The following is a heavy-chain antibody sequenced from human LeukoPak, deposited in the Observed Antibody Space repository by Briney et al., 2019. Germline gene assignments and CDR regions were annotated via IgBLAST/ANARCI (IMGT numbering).Heavy chain of an antibody. CDR2: IYSGSST. CDR1: GFTVSSYY. V-gene: IGHV3-53*01. J-gene: IGHJ4*02. D-gene: IGHD3-3*02. CDR3: ASLLSSGGKD. Sequence: PGGSLRLSCAASGFTVSSYYMNWVRQAPGKGLEWVSVIYSGSSTYYAASVKARFTISRDNSKNTLYLQMNSLRAEDTAVYYCASLLSSGGKDWGQGTLVTVSS.